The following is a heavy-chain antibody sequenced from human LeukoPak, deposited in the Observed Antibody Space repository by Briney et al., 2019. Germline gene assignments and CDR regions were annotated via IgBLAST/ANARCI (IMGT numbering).Heavy chain of an antibody. J-gene: IGHJ4*02. CDR3: YSMIVVEIRVINDY. D-gene: IGHD3-22*01. Sequence: GGSLRLSCAVSGFTVSSNYMSWVRQAPGKGLEWVSVIYSGGSTYYADSVKGRFTISRDNSKNTLYLQMNSLRAEDTAVYYCYSMIVVEIRVINDYWGQGTLVSVSS. CDR2: IYSGGST. CDR1: GFTVSSNY. V-gene: IGHV3-66*01.